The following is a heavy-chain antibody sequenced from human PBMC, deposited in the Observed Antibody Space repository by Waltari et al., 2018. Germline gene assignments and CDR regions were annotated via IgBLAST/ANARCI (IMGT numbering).Heavy chain of an antibody. CDR3: AKDRVVVVPAANYYYMDV. Sequence: QVQLVESGGGVVQPGGSLRLSCAASGFTFSSYGMHWVRPAPGKGLEWVAFIRYDGSNKYYADSVKGRFTISRDNSKNTLYLQMNSLRAEDTAVYYCAKDRVVVVPAANYYYMDVWGKGTTVTISS. CDR1: GFTFSSYG. D-gene: IGHD2-2*01. CDR2: IRYDGSNK. J-gene: IGHJ6*03. V-gene: IGHV3-30*02.